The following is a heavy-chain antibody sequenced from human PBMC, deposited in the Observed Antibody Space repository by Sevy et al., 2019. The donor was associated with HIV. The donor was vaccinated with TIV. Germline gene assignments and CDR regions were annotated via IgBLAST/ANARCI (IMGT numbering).Heavy chain of an antibody. CDR3: ERGFLPPAVSIAVYYYYYGMDV. J-gene: IGHJ6*02. V-gene: IGHV1-2*02. CDR2: INPNSGGT. CDR1: GYTFTGYY. Sequence: ASVKVSCKASGYTFTGYYMHWVRQAPGQGLEWMGWINPNSGGTNYAQKFQGRVTMTRDTSISTDYMELSRLRSDETAVYYCERGFLPPAVSIAVYYYYYGMDVWGQGTTVTVSS. D-gene: IGHD6-6*01.